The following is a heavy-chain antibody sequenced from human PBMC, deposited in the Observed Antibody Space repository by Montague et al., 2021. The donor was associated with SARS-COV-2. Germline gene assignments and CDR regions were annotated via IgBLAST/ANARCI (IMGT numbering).Heavy chain of an antibody. CDR2: TYYSGGI. Sequence: SETLSLTCTVSGGSMSDHYWAWIRQPPGKGLEWLAYTYYSGGINSNASLKSRVTMSVDTSKNQFSLRLTSVTAADTAVYFCARWWSGYGDKWSQGTLVTGSA. CDR3: ARWWSGYGDK. D-gene: IGHD3-3*01. J-gene: IGHJ4*02. CDR1: GGSMSDHY. V-gene: IGHV4-59*11.